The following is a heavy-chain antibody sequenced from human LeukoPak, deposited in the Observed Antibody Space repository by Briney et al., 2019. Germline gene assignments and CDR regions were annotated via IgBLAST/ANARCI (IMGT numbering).Heavy chain of an antibody. J-gene: IGHJ5*01. D-gene: IGHD3-16*02. CDR3: ARGNREFDS. Sequence: SQTLSLTCAISGDSVSTNSAAWNWIRQSPSRGLEWLGRTYYRSKWSHDYAPSVQSRITINPDTSKNQFSLHLNSVTPEDTAVYYCARGNREFDSWGQGTLVTVSS. CDR2: TYYRSKWSH. V-gene: IGHV6-1*01. CDR1: GDSVSTNSAA.